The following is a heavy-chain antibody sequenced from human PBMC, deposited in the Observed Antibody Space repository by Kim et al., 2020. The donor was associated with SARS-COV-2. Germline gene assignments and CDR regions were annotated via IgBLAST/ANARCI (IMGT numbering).Heavy chain of an antibody. CDR3: ARGFSGGDYYFDY. V-gene: IGHV4-34*01. CDR2: INHSGST. J-gene: IGHJ4*02. CDR1: GGSFSGYY. Sequence: SETLSLTCAVYGGSFSGYYWSWIRQPPGKGLEWIGEINHSGSTNYNPSLKSRVTISVDTSKNQFSLKLSSVTAADTAVYYCARGFSGGDYYFDYWGQGTLVTVSS. D-gene: IGHD2-21*02.